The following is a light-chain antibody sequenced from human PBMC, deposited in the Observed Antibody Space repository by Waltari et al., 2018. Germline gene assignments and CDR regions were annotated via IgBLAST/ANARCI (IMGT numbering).Light chain of an antibody. CDR1: SGHSSNV. J-gene: IGLJ3*02. CDR2: VNSDGSH. CDR3: QTGGHGTWV. V-gene: IGLV4-69*01. Sequence: QLVLTQSPSASASLGASVKLTCTLSSGHSSNVIAWLQEQPGKGPRYLMKVNSDGSHSKGDGIPARFSGSSSGAERYLTISSLQSEDEADYYCQTGGHGTWVFGGGTKLTVL.